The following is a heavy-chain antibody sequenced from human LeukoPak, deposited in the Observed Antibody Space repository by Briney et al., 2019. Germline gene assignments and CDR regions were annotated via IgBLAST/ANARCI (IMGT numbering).Heavy chain of an antibody. Sequence: PSVKFSCKFPGYTLTELSMHWVRQPPGKGLEWMGGFDPEDGETIYAQKFQGRVTMTEDTSTDTAYMELSSLRSEDTAVYYCATDSPGYSSSWSVQHWGQGTLVTVSS. J-gene: IGHJ1*01. CDR2: FDPEDGET. CDR3: ATDSPGYSSSWSVQH. CDR1: GYTLTELS. D-gene: IGHD6-13*01. V-gene: IGHV1-24*01.